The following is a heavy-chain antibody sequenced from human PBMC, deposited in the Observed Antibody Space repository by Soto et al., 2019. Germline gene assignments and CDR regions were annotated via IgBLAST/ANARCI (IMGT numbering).Heavy chain of an antibody. CDR1: GGSISSGGYY. CDR3: GATRHYGSNPDAFDI. V-gene: IGHV4-31*03. J-gene: IGHJ3*02. D-gene: IGHD3-10*01. CDR2: IYYSGST. Sequence: SETLSLTCTVSGGSISSGGYYWSWIRQHPGKGLEWIGYIYYSGSTYYNPSLKSRVTISVDTSKNQFSLKLSSVTAADTAVYYCGATRHYGSNPDAFDIWGQGTMDTVSS.